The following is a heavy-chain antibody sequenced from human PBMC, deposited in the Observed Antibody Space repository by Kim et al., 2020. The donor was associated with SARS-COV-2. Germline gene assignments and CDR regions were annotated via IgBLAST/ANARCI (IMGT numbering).Heavy chain of an antibody. J-gene: IGHJ4*02. CDR3: ARGGRYSSSWYVSRFDY. Sequence: LKVRVTISVDTSKNQFSLKLSSVTAADTAVYYCARGGRYSSSWYVSRFDYWGQGTLVTVSS. D-gene: IGHD6-13*01. V-gene: IGHV4-59*09.